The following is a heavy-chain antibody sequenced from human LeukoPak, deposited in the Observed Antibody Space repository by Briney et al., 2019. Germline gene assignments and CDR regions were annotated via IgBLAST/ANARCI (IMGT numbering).Heavy chain of an antibody. Sequence: GGSLRLSCAASGFTFSSYAMSWVRQAPGKGLEWVSAISGSGGSTYYADSVKGRFTITRDNSKNTLYLQMNSLRAEDTAVYYCAKAATVFLRFQQPDYFDYWGQGTLVTVSS. J-gene: IGHJ4*02. CDR1: GFTFSSYA. CDR2: ISGSGGST. V-gene: IGHV3-23*01. CDR3: AKAATVFLRFQQPDYFDY. D-gene: IGHD6-13*01.